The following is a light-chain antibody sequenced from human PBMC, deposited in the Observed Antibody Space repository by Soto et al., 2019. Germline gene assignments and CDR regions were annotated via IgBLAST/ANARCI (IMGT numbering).Light chain of an antibody. Sequence: EIVLTQSPATLSLSPGERATLSCRASQSVSSYLAWYQQKPGQAPRLLIYDASNRATGIPARFSGSRSGTDFTLTISSLEPEDFALYYCQQRSNWPPLTFGGGTKVEIK. CDR1: QSVSSY. V-gene: IGKV3-11*01. J-gene: IGKJ4*01. CDR2: DAS. CDR3: QQRSNWPPLT.